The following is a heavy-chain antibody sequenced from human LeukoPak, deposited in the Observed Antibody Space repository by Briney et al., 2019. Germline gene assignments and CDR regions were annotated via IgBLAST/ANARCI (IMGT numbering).Heavy chain of an antibody. V-gene: IGHV1-18*01. CDR2: ISAYNGNT. CDR1: GGTFSSYA. Sequence: GSSVKVSCKASGGTFSSYAISWVRQAPGQGLEWMGWISAYNGNTNYAQKLQGRVTMTTDISTSIAYMELRSLRSDDTAVYYCARDRHFDYWGQGTLVTVSS. CDR3: ARDRHFDY. J-gene: IGHJ4*02.